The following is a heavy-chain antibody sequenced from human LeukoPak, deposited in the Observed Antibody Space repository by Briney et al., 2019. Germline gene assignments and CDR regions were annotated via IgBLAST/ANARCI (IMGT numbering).Heavy chain of an antibody. Sequence: PGGSLRLSCAASGFTFSSYGMHWVRQAPGKGLEWVAVIWYDGSNKYYADSVKGRFTISRDNSKNTLYLQMNSLRAEDTAVYYCAREIGLVKDFWSGYGWYYGMDVWGQGTTVTVSS. CDR2: IWYDGSNK. J-gene: IGHJ6*02. D-gene: IGHD3-3*01. V-gene: IGHV3-33*01. CDR3: AREIGLVKDFWSGYGWYYGMDV. CDR1: GFTFSSYG.